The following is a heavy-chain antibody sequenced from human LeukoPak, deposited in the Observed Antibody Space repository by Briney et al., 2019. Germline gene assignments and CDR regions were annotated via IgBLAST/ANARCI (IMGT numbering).Heavy chain of an antibody. D-gene: IGHD3-10*01. J-gene: IGHJ3*02. CDR1: GYTFTSYD. CDR2: MNPNSGNT. V-gene: IGHV1-8*01. CDR3: ARYDAITMVRGALEEDAFDI. Sequence: ASVKVSCKASGYTFTSYDINWVRQATGQGLEWMGWMNPNSGNTGYAQKFQGRVTMTRNTSISTAYMELSSLRSEDTAVYYCARYDAITMVRGALEEDAFDIWGQGTMVTVSS.